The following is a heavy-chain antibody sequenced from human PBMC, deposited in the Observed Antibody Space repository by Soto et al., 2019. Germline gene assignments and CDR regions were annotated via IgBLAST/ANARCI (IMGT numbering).Heavy chain of an antibody. Sequence: EVQLVESGGGLVQPGGSLRLSCAASGFTFSSYAMHWVRQAPGKGLEYVSAISSNGGSTNYANSVKGRFTISRDNSKNTLYLQMGSLRAEDMAVYYCASIGYGSGLTPYYYYGMDVWGQGTTVTVSS. CDR1: GFTFSSYA. V-gene: IGHV3-64*01. J-gene: IGHJ6*02. D-gene: IGHD3-10*01. CDR3: ASIGYGSGLTPYYYYGMDV. CDR2: ISSNGGST.